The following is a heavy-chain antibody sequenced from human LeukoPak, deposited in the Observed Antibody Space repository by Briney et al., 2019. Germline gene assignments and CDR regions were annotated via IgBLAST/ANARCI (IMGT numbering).Heavy chain of an antibody. CDR2: ISSSSTYI. D-gene: IGHD4-17*01. J-gene: IGHJ4*02. Sequence: GGSLRLSCAASGFTFSSYSMNWVRQAPGKGLEWVSSISSSSTYIYYADSVKGRFTISRDDAKNSLYLKMNSLRAEDTAVYYCARDRYTVNNDYWGQGVLVTVSS. CDR3: ARDRYTVNNDY. V-gene: IGHV3-21*01. CDR1: GFTFSSYS.